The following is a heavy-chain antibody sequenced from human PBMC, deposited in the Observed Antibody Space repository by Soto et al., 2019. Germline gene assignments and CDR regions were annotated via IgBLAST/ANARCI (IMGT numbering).Heavy chain of an antibody. J-gene: IGHJ4*01. Sequence: ASVKVSCKASGYTFTSYYMHWVRQAPGQGLEWMGIINPNGGSTTYARKFQGGLTMTTDTATSTLYMELSSLRSEDTAVYSCARSNDNDGILPDYWGHGTLVTVSS. V-gene: IGHV1-46*01. CDR3: ARSNDNDGILPDY. CDR2: INPNGGST. CDR1: GYTFTSYY. D-gene: IGHD1-1*01.